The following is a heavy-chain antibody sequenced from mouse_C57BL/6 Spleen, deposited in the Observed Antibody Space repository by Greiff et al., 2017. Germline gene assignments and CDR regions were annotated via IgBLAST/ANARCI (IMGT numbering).Heavy chain of an antibody. D-gene: IGHD3-2*02. CDR2: INPGSGGT. CDR1: GYAFTNYL. J-gene: IGHJ4*01. CDR3: ARSGDSYAMDY. Sequence: QVQLQQSGAELVRPGTSVKVSCKASGYAFTNYLIEWVKQRPGQGLEWIGVINPGSGGTTYNEKFKGKATLTADKASSTAYMQLSSLTSEDSAVYFCARSGDSYAMDYWGQGTSVTVSS. V-gene: IGHV1-54*01.